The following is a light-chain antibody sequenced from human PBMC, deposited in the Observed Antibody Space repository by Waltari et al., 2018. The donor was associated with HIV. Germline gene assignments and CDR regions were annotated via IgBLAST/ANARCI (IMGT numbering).Light chain of an antibody. CDR3: QSYDTRLSGYV. CDR2: GNT. Sequence: QSVLTPPPSVSGAPGQRVTISCTGRSANIGAGYDVHWSQQLPGTAPQLLIYGNTNRPSGVPDRFSGSKSGTSASLAITGLQAEDEADYSCQSYDTRLSGYVFGTGTKVTVL. CDR1: SANIGAGYD. J-gene: IGLJ1*01. V-gene: IGLV1-40*01.